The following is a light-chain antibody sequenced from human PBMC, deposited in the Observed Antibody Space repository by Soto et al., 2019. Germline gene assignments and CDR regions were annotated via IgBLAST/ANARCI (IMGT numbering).Light chain of an antibody. Sequence: DIVRTQSPSTLSLSPGERSTLPCRASQSVSSYLAWYQQKPGQAPRLLIYDASNRATGIPARFSGSGSGTDFTLTISRLEPEDLAVYYCHQYGSSLGTFGQGTKVDIK. V-gene: IGKV3-20*01. CDR3: HQYGSSLGT. CDR2: DAS. J-gene: IGKJ2*01. CDR1: QSVSSY.